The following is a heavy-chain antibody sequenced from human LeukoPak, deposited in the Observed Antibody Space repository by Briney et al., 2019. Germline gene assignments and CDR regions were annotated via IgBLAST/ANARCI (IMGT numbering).Heavy chain of an antibody. CDR1: GFTFSSYS. Sequence: GGSLRLSCAASGFTFSSYSMNWVRQAPGKGLEWVSSISSSSSYIYYADSVKGRFTISRDNAKNSLDLQMNSLRAEDTAVYYCARDRNWNYDYWGQGTLVTVSS. J-gene: IGHJ4*02. V-gene: IGHV3-21*01. CDR3: ARDRNWNYDY. CDR2: ISSSSSYI. D-gene: IGHD1-7*01.